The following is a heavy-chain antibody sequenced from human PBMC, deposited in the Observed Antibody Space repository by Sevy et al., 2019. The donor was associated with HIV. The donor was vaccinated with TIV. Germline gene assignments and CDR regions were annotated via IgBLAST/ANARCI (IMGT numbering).Heavy chain of an antibody. Sequence: GGSLRLSCAASGFTFSGSTMHWVCQASGKGLEWVGRIRSKLNNNGTAYGASVKGMFTISRDDSKNTEYLQINSLKTEDTAVYYCTRRSYFYDSSGYNDDAFDIWGQGTMVTVSS. CDR1: GFTFSGST. CDR3: TRRSYFYDSSGYNDDAFDI. V-gene: IGHV3-73*01. D-gene: IGHD3-22*01. CDR2: IRSKLNNNGT. J-gene: IGHJ3*02.